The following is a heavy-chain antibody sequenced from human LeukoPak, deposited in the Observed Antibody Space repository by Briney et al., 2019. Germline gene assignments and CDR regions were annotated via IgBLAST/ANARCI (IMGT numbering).Heavy chain of an antibody. D-gene: IGHD3-22*01. J-gene: IGHJ4*02. CDR1: GFTFSSYE. Sequence: TGGSLRLSCAASGFTFSSYEMNWVRHAPGNELEWFSYINSSGSTIYYADSGKGRFTISRDNAKHSLYLQMNGLKAEDTAVYYCARKGNPHLGYYESSVYYYFDFGGQGNRVRVS. V-gene: IGHV3-48*03. CDR3: ARKGNPHLGYYESSVYYYFDF. CDR2: INSSGSTI.